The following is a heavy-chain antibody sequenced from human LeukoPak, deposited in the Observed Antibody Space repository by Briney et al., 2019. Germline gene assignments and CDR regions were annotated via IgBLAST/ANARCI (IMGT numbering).Heavy chain of an antibody. CDR2: ISAYNGNT. J-gene: IGHJ4*02. D-gene: IGHD2-2*01. Sequence: ASVKVSCKASGYTFTSYGISWVRQAPGQGLEWMGWISAYNGNTNYAQKLQGRVTMTTDTSTSTACMELRSLRSDDTAVYYCARNLLGYCSSTSCQVPDYWGQGTLVTVSS. CDR1: GYTFTSYG. CDR3: ARNLLGYCSSTSCQVPDY. V-gene: IGHV1-18*01.